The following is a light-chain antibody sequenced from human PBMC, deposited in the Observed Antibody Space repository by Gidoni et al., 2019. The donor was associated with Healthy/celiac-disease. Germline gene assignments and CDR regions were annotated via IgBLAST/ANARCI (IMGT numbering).Light chain of an antibody. CDR3: QQSDSTPYT. Sequence: DIQMTQSPSSLSASVGDRVTITCRASQSTSSYLNWYQQKPGKAPKLLIYAASSLQSGVPSRFSGSGSGTDFTLTISSLQPEDFATYYCQQSDSTPYTFGQXTKLEIK. CDR1: QSTSSY. V-gene: IGKV1-39*01. CDR2: AAS. J-gene: IGKJ2*01.